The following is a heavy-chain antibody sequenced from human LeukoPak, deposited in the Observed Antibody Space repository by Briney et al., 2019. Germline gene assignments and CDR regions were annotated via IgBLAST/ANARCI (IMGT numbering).Heavy chain of an antibody. CDR1: GVSISSYY. CDR3: ARGSGWFDP. J-gene: IGHJ5*02. V-gene: IGHV4-59*01. D-gene: IGHD3-3*01. Sequence: PSETLSLTCTVSGVSISSYYWSWTRQPPGKGLEWIGYIYYSGRTNYNPSLKSRVTISVDTSKNQLSLKLSSVTAADTAVYYCARGSGWFDPWGQGTLVTVSS. CDR2: IYYSGRT.